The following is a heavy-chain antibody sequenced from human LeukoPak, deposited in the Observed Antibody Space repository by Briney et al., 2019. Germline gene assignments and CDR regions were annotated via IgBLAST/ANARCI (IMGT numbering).Heavy chain of an antibody. J-gene: IGHJ6*02. D-gene: IGHD2-2*02. CDR1: GGSISSYY. Sequence: SETLSLTCTVSGGSISSYYWSWIRQPPGKGLEWIGYIYYSGSTNYNPSLKSRVTISVDTSKNQFSLKLSSVTAADTAVYYCARSGYCSSTSCYRRGILYYYYGMDVWGQGTTVTVSS. CDR2: IYYSGST. V-gene: IGHV4-59*01. CDR3: ARSGYCSSTSCYRRGILYYYYGMDV.